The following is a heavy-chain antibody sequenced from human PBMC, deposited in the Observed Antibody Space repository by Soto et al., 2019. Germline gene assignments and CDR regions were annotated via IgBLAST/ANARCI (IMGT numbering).Heavy chain of an antibody. J-gene: IGHJ4*02. V-gene: IGHV5-51*01. CDR1: GYSFTSYW. D-gene: IGHD4-17*01. CDR2: IYPGDSDT. Sequence: GESLKISCKGSGYSFTSYWIGWVRQMPGKGLEWMGIIYPGDSDTRYSPSFQGQVTISADKSISTAYLQWSSLKASDTAMYYCARRATTVTTLYYFDYWGQGTLVTVSS. CDR3: ARRATTVTTLYYFDY.